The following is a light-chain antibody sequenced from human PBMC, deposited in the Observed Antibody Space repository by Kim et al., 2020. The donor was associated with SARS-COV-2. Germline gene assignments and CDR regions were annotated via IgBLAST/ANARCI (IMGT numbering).Light chain of an antibody. V-gene: IGKV1-39*01. CDR2: AAS. CDR3: QQSYSTPYT. J-gene: IGKJ2*01. CDR1: QSISTY. Sequence: DIQMTQSPSSLSASVGDRVTITCRASQSISTYLNWYQQKPGKAPKLLIYAASSLQRGVPSIFSGSGSGTDFTLTISSLQPEDSATYYCQQSYSTPYTFGQGTKRRS.